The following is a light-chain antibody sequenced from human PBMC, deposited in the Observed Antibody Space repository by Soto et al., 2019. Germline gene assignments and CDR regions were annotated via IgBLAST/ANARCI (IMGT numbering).Light chain of an antibody. Sequence: QSVLTQPPSASGTPGQRVTISCSGSSSNIGSNTVNWYQQFPGTAPKLLIYSNNVRPSGVPDRFSGSISGTSASLAISGLQSEDEADYYCAAWDGSLDGRVVFGGGTKLTVL. CDR3: AAWDGSLDGRVV. V-gene: IGLV1-44*01. CDR2: SNN. J-gene: IGLJ2*01. CDR1: SSNIGSNT.